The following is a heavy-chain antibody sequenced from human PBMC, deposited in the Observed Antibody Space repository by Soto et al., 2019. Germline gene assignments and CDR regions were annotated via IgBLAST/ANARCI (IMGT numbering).Heavy chain of an antibody. Sequence: QVQLQQWGAGLLKPSETLSLTCAVYGGSFSGYYWSWIRQPPGKGLEWIGEINHSGSTNYNPSLKSRVTISVDTPKNQFSLKLSSVTAADTAVYYCARGPTIFGVVIASNWFDPWGQGTLVTVSS. CDR3: ARGPTIFGVVIASNWFDP. J-gene: IGHJ5*02. CDR2: INHSGST. D-gene: IGHD3-3*01. CDR1: GGSFSGYY. V-gene: IGHV4-34*01.